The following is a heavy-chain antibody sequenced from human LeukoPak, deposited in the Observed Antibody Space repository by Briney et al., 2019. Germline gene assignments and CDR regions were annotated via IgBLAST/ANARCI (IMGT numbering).Heavy chain of an antibody. V-gene: IGHV3-23*01. CDR3: AKSHSLEYRGYFDY. D-gene: IGHD4-11*01. Sequence: GGPLRLSCGTAGFTFSVYAVCGVRKAPGRGLEWVSTFRDSGGSTYYADSVKGRFTISRGNSKNSLSLLMNELSAEDTAIYYCAKSHSLEYRGYFDYWGQGTLVTVSS. CDR2: FRDSGGST. J-gene: IGHJ4*02. CDR1: GFTFSVYA.